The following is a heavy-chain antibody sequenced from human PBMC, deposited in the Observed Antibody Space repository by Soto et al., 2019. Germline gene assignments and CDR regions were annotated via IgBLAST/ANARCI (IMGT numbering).Heavy chain of an antibody. CDR3: AGSVPGIAAAGILDAFDI. Sequence: ASVKVSCKASGYTFTSYGISWVRQAPGQGLEWMGWISAYNGNTNYAQKLQGRVTMTTDTSTSTAYMELRSLRSDDTAVYCCAGSVPGIAAAGILDAFDIWGQGTMVTVSS. CDR1: GYTFTSYG. D-gene: IGHD6-13*01. J-gene: IGHJ3*02. CDR2: ISAYNGNT. V-gene: IGHV1-18*01.